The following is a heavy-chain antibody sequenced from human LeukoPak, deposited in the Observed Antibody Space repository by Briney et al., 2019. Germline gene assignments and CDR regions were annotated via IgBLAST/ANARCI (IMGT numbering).Heavy chain of an antibody. CDR3: AGEVVAAAQRAFDY. V-gene: IGHV1-69*04. CDR1: GGTFSSYA. Sequence: ASVKVSCKASGGTFSSYAISWVRQAPGQGLEWMGRIIPILGIANYAQKFQGRVTITADKSTSTAYMELSSLRSEDTAVYYCAGEVVAAAQRAFDYWGQGTLVTVSS. CDR2: IIPILGIA. D-gene: IGHD2-15*01. J-gene: IGHJ4*02.